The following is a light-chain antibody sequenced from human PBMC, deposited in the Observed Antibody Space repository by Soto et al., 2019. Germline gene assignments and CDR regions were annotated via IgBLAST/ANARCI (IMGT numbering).Light chain of an antibody. V-gene: IGKV3-20*01. Sequence: EIVLTQSPGTLSLSPGERATLSCRASQSVGSSYLAWYQQKPGQAPRLLIYGASSRATGIPDRFSGSGSGTDFTLTISRLEPEDFAVYYCQQYGSSPFGQGTKVDIK. CDR3: QQYGSSP. CDR1: QSVGSSY. J-gene: IGKJ1*01. CDR2: GAS.